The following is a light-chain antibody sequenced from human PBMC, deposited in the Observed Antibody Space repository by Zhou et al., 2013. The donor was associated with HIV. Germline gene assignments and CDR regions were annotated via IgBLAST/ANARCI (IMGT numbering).Light chain of an antibody. CDR2: GAS. V-gene: IGKV1-17*01. J-gene: IGKJ1*01. CDR1: QGIRND. CDR3: QQYNTFPWT. Sequence: DIQMTQSPSSLSASVGDRVTITCRASQGIRNDLAWYQQKPGKAPKRLIYGASSLQSGVPSRFSGSESGTEFTLTISSLQPDDFATYYCQQYNTFPWTFGQGTKVEIK.